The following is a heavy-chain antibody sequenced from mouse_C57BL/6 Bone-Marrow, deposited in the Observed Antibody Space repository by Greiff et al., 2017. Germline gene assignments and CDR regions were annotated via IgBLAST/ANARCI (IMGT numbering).Heavy chain of an antibody. D-gene: IGHD2-1*01. Sequence: EVKVVESGAELVRSGASVKLSCTASGFNIKDDYIHWVQQRPEPGLEWIGWVDPEIGDTEYASKFQGKATITSDTSSNTAYLQLSSLRSEDTAVYYCSALDGNYFDFWGQGTPLTVAA. CDR1: GFNIKDDY. CDR2: VDPEIGDT. J-gene: IGHJ2*01. CDR3: SALDGNYFDF. V-gene: IGHV14-4*01.